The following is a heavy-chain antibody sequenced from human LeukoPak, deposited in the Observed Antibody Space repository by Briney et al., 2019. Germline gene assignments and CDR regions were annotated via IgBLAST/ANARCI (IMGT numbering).Heavy chain of an antibody. CDR1: GFTFSSYA. D-gene: IGHD4-17*01. CDR3: AKDQEEFAMTTVTDY. CDR2: ISGSGGST. Sequence: GGSLRLSCAASGFTFSSYAMSWVRQAPGEGLEWVSAISGSGGSTYYADSVKGRFTISRDNSKNTLYLQMNSLRAEDTAVFYCAKDQEEFAMTTVTDYWGQGTLVTVSS. J-gene: IGHJ4*02. V-gene: IGHV3-23*01.